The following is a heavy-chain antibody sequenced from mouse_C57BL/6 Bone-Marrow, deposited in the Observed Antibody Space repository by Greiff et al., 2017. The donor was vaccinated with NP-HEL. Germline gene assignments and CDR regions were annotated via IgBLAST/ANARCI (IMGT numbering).Heavy chain of an antibody. D-gene: IGHD4-1*01. Sequence: EVQLQQSGPELVKPGASVKISCKASGYTFTDYYMNWVKQSHGKSLEWIGDINPNNGGTSYNQKFKGKATLTVDKSSSTAYMELRSLTSEDSAVYYCARELGWVLYYFDYWGQGTTLTVSS. CDR1: GYTFTDYY. CDR3: ARELGWVLYYFDY. CDR2: INPNNGGT. J-gene: IGHJ2*01. V-gene: IGHV1-26*01.